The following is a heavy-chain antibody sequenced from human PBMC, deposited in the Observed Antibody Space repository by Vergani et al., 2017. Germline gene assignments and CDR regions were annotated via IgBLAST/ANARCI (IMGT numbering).Heavy chain of an antibody. V-gene: IGHV1-69*08. CDR2: IIPILGIA. J-gene: IGHJ3*02. CDR3: ARDRARPYYYDSSGYSAFDI. Sequence: QVQLVQSGAEVKKPGSSVKVSCKASGGTFSSYTISWVRQAPGQGLEWMGRIIPILGIANYAQKFQGRVTITADKSTSTAYMELSSLRSEDTAVYYCARDRARPYYYDSSGYSAFDIWGQGTMVTVSS. D-gene: IGHD3-22*01. CDR1: GGTFSSYT.